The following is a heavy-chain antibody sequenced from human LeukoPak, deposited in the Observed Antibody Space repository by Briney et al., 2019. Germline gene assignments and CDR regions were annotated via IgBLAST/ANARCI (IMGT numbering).Heavy chain of an antibody. Sequence: PGGSLRLSCAASGLTLSCCAMTWVRQAPGKGLEWVSSISISGDVTNYTDSVKGRFTISRDDSKNTVHLQMNSLRVEDTAMYYCANSHKNAPGVYWGQGTLVTVSS. J-gene: IGHJ4*02. V-gene: IGHV3-23*01. CDR1: GLTLSCCA. D-gene: IGHD6-6*01. CDR2: ISISGDVT. CDR3: ANSHKNAPGVY.